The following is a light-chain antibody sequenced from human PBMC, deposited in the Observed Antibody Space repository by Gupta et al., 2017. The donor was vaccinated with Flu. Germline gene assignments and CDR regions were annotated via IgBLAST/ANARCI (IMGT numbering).Light chain of an antibody. CDR1: SSDVGGYNY. J-gene: IGLJ2*01. CDR2: EVS. V-gene: IGLV2-14*01. CDR3: SSYTSSSTLPV. Sequence: QSALPQPASVSGSPGQSITISCTGTSSDVGGYNYVSWYQQYPGKAPKLMIYEVSNRPSGVSNRFSGSKSGNTASLTISGLQAEDEADYYCSSYTSSSTLPVFGGGTKLTVL.